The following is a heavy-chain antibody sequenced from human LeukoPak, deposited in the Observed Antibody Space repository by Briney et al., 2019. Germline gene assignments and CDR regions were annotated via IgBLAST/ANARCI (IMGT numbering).Heavy chain of an antibody. CDR3: ARGNRPYGEHEAFDI. D-gene: IGHD3-10*01. CDR1: DVSFSGYY. CDR2: IDHSGST. Sequence: SETLSLTCAVYDVSFSGYYCSWIRQPPRKGLEWIGEIDHSGSTNYNPSLQSRVTISVDTSKNQFSLKVSSVSAADTAVYYCARGNRPYGEHEAFDIWGHGTTVTVSP. V-gene: IGHV4-34*01. J-gene: IGHJ3*02.